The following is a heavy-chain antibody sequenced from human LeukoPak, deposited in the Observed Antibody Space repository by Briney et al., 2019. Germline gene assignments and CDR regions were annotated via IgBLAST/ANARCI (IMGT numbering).Heavy chain of an antibody. J-gene: IGHJ5*02. V-gene: IGHV4-34*01. CDR2: INHSGST. D-gene: IGHD3-10*01. Sequence: SETLSLTCAVYGGSFSGYYWSWIRQPPGKGLEWIGEINHSGSTNYNPSLKSRVTISVDTSKNQFSLKLSSVTAADTAVYYCARCQYGLGSPFDPWGQGTLVTVSS. CDR1: GGSFSGYY. CDR3: ARCQYGLGSPFDP.